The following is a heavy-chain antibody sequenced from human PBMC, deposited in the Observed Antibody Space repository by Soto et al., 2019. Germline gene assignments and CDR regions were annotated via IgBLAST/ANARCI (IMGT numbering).Heavy chain of an antibody. J-gene: IGHJ5*02. CDR3: ARGAVSFSRASPNSFHP. CDR1: GVSGPGFS. V-gene: IGHV3-21*01. D-gene: IGHD3-16*02. Sequence: GGSLRLSCTASGVSGPGFSMKWIRQAPGKGLEWVSSISSNRKYIYYAPSLQGRFTTSIDDASNSLFLQMERLTVEDTAVYYCARGAVSFSRASPNSFHPCGTGPLVT. CDR2: ISSNRKYI.